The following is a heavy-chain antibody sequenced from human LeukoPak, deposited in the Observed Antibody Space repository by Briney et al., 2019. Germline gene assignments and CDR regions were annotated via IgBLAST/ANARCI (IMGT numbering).Heavy chain of an antibody. CDR2: IKQDGSEK. D-gene: IGHD6-13*01. J-gene: IGHJ4*02. Sequence: GGSLRLSCAASGFTLSSYWMSWVRQAPGKGLEWVANIKQDGSEKYYVDSVKGRFTISRDNAKNSLYLQMNSLRAEDTAVYYCAKGGYSSSLFQFDYWGQGTLVTVSS. CDR1: GFTLSSYW. CDR3: AKGGYSSSLFQFDY. V-gene: IGHV3-7*01.